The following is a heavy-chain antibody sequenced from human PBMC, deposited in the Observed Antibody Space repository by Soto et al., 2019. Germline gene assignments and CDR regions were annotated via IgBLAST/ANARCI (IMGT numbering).Heavy chain of an antibody. Sequence: QVQLQESGPGLVKPSETLSLTCSVSGGSGGYFWTWIRQYPGKGLEWIGYIYYSGYAYYNPSLKSRLTMSVDSSKHQYSLNLTSVPAADTAVYFCARCSRLGGLDYWGQGILVTVAS. CDR2: IYYSGYA. V-gene: IGHV4-31*03. CDR1: GGSGGYF. J-gene: IGHJ4*02. D-gene: IGHD3-10*01. CDR3: ARCSRLGGLDY.